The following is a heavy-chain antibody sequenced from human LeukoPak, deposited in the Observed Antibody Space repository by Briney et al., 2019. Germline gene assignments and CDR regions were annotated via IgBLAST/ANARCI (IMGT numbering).Heavy chain of an antibody. J-gene: IGHJ4*02. CDR3: ATDRSEITAADTRFDY. Sequence: ASVKVSCKVSGYTLTELSMLWARQPPGRGLEWRGGFVGEHGKTIYAQKFQGRVTMTEDTSTDTAYMELTSLRSEDTAVYYCATDRSEITAADTRFDYWGQGTLVTVSS. V-gene: IGHV1-24*01. D-gene: IGHD6-13*01. CDR1: GYTLTELS. CDR2: FVGEHGKT.